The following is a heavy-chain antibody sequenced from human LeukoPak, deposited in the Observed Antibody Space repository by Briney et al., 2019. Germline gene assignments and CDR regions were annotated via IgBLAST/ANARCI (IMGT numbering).Heavy chain of an antibody. Sequence: GGFLRLSCAASGFTFSSYAMSWVRQAPGKGLEWVAFIRYDGSNKYYADSVKGRFTVSRDNSKNTLYLQMKSLRAEDTAVYYCAKGGGYEAQYYYYYLDVWGKGTTVTISS. CDR1: GFTFSSYA. D-gene: IGHD5-12*01. CDR3: AKGGGYEAQYYYYYLDV. CDR2: IRYDGSNK. J-gene: IGHJ6*03. V-gene: IGHV3-30*02.